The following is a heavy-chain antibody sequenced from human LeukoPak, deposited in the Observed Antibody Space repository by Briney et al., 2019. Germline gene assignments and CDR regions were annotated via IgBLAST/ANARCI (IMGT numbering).Heavy chain of an antibody. D-gene: IGHD6-19*01. Sequence: GGSLRLSCAASGFTFSSYAMHWVRQAPGKGLEGVAVISYDGSNKYYADSAKGRFTISRDNSKNTLYLQMNSLRAEDTAVYYCARETTVAGPGYFDYWGQGNLVTVSS. V-gene: IGHV3-30-3*01. J-gene: IGHJ4*02. CDR2: ISYDGSNK. CDR1: GFTFSSYA. CDR3: ARETTVAGPGYFDY.